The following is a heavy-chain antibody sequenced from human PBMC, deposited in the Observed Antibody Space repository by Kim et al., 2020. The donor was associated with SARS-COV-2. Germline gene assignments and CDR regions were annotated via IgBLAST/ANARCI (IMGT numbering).Heavy chain of an antibody. D-gene: IGHD1-7*01. V-gene: IGHV1-69*13. CDR3: AGQGVTGTIRGLRVYGMDV. CDR1: GGTFSSYA. CDR2: IIPIFGTA. Sequence: SVKVSCKASGGTFSSYAISWVRQAPGQGLEWMGGIIPIFGTANYAQKFQGRVTITADESTSTAYMELSSLRSEDTAVYYCAGQGVTGTIRGLRVYGMDVWGQGTTVTVSS. J-gene: IGHJ6*02.